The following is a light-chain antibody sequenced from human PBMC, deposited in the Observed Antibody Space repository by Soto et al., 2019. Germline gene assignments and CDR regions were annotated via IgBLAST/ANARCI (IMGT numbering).Light chain of an antibody. V-gene: IGLV2-23*03. CDR1: SSDVGSYNL. CDR3: CSYAGSSTFFYV. Sequence: QSVLTHPTSVSGSPGQSITISCTGTSSDVGSYNLVSWYQQHPGKAPKLMIYEGSKRPSGVSNRSSGSKSGNTASLTISGLQAEDEADYYCCSYAGSSTFFYVLGTGTKVTDL. J-gene: IGLJ1*01. CDR2: EGS.